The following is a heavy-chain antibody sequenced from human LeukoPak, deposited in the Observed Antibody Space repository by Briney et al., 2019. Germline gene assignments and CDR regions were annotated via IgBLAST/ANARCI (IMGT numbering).Heavy chain of an antibody. CDR3: ARSPYDSSGYPR. V-gene: IGHV1-2*02. CDR1: GYTFTGYY. CDR2: INPNSGGT. Sequence: ASVKVSCKASGYTFTGYYMHWVRQAPGQGLERMGWINPNSGGTNYAQKFQGRVTMTRDTSISTAYMELSRLRSDDTAVYYCARSPYDSSGYPRWGQATLVTVSS. D-gene: IGHD3-22*01. J-gene: IGHJ4*02.